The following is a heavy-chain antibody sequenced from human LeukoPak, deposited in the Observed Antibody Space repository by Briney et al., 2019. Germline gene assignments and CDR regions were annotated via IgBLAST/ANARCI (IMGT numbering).Heavy chain of an antibody. CDR2: IKSKTAGGTT. CDR3: TTFIAYYHDSSGHYSGFQAFDI. Sequence: PGGSLRLSCAASGFTFSNAWMSWVRQAPGKGLEWVGRIKSKTAGGTTDYAAPVKGRFTISRDDSRNTLYLQMDSLKTEDTAVYYCTTFIAYYHDSSGHYSGFQAFDIWGQGTMVTVSS. V-gene: IGHV3-15*01. CDR1: GFTFSNAW. J-gene: IGHJ3*02. D-gene: IGHD3-22*01.